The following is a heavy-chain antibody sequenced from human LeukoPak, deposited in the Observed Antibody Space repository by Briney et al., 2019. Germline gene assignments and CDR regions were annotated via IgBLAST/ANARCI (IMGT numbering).Heavy chain of an antibody. CDR1: GLTFSNYA. J-gene: IGHJ4*02. V-gene: IGHV3-23*01. Sequence: GGSLRLSCAASGLTFSNYAMNWVRQASGRGLEWVSGITDSGRKTYYADSVKGRFSISRDNSKNTVYLQMNDLRAEDTAVYYCAKITKATTPNYWGQGTLVTVSS. CDR3: AKITKATTPNY. D-gene: IGHD4-17*01. CDR2: ITDSGRKT.